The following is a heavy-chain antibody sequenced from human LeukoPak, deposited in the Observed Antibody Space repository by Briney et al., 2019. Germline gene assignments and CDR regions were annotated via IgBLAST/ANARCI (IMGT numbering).Heavy chain of an antibody. Sequence: GGSLRLSCVASGFPFTYGMHWVRQAPGKGLEWVAVAYGDGSNQYYAESVKGRFTISKNNSKNTLYVQMNSLRTEDTAVYYCATGSGYYYGHWGQGTLVTVSS. D-gene: IGHD3-22*01. V-gene: IGHV3-33*01. J-gene: IGHJ4*02. CDR1: GFPFTYG. CDR2: AYGDGSNQ. CDR3: ATGSGYYYGH.